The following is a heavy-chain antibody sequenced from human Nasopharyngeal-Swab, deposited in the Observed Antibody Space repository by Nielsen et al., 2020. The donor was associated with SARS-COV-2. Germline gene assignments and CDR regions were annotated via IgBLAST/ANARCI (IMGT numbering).Heavy chain of an antibody. Sequence: GSLRLSCAASGFTFSSYSMNWVRQAPGKGLEWVSSISSSSSYIYYADSVKGRFTISRDNAKNSLYLQMNSLRAEDTAVYYCARALRRHCSSTSCYRGQFYYFDYWGQGTLVTVSS. D-gene: IGHD2-2*02. V-gene: IGHV3-21*01. CDR3: ARALRRHCSSTSCYRGQFYYFDY. CDR1: GFTFSSYS. J-gene: IGHJ4*02. CDR2: ISSSSSYI.